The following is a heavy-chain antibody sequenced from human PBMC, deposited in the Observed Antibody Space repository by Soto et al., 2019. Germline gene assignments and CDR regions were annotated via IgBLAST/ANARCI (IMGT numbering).Heavy chain of an antibody. Sequence: QVQLVESGGGVVQPGRSLRLSCAASGFTFSSYAMHWVRQAPGKGLEWVAVISYDGSNKYYADSVKGRFTISRDNSKNTLYLQMNSQRAEDTAVYYCARDRRYSGYEPYYYGMDVWGQGTTVTVSS. CDR1: GFTFSSYA. CDR2: ISYDGSNK. CDR3: ARDRRYSGYEPYYYGMDV. D-gene: IGHD5-12*01. V-gene: IGHV3-30-3*01. J-gene: IGHJ6*02.